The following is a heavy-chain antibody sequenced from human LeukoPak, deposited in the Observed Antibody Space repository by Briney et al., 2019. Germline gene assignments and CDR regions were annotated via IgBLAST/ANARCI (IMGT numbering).Heavy chain of an antibody. V-gene: IGHV4-39*07. D-gene: IGHD3-22*01. CDR1: GGSITKNGYY. J-gene: IGHJ4*02. Sequence: SETLSLTCSVSGGSITKNGYYWGWIRQSPETGLEWIGSMHYSGSTYYNPSLNSRVTISVDTSKNQFSLKLTSVTAADTAVYYCARHGHDSGNYEAHFDYWGQGTLVTVSS. CDR3: ARHGHDSGNYEAHFDY. CDR2: MHYSGST.